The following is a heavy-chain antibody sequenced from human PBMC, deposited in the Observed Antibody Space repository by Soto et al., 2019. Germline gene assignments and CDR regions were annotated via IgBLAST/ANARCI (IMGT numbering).Heavy chain of an antibody. D-gene: IGHD6-13*01. V-gene: IGHV1-18*01. CDR3: ARGYSSWLHRYYYCGMDV. J-gene: IGHJ6*02. Sequence: QVQLVQSGAEVKKPGASVKVSCKASGYTFTSYGISWVRQAPGQGLEWMGWISAYNGNTNYAQKLQGRATMTTDTAKSTAYRELSSRRSDDTAVYYCARGYSSWLHRYYYCGMDVWGQGTTVTVSS. CDR1: GYTFTSYG. CDR2: ISAYNGNT.